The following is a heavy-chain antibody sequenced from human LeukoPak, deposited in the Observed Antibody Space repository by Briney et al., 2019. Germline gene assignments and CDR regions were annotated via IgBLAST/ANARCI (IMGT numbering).Heavy chain of an antibody. CDR3: AKDMIDDWGFSHFDY. J-gene: IGHJ4*02. CDR2: ISWNSGKI. V-gene: IGHV3-9*01. D-gene: IGHD7-27*01. CDR1: GFTFDDYA. Sequence: GGSLRLSCAASGFTFDDYAMHWVRQAPGKGLEWVSGISWNSGKIGYADSVKGRFTISRDNSKHTLYLQMGSLRTEDTALYYCAKDMIDDWGFSHFDYWGQGTLVSVSS.